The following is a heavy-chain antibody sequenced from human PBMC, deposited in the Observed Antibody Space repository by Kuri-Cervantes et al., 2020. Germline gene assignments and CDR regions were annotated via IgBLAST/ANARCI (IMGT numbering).Heavy chain of an antibody. CDR1: GGSFRCYY. J-gene: IGHJ2*01. V-gene: IGHV4-34*01. CDR2: INLSVST. CDR3: ARGLGGPYFDL. Sequence: SEILSPTCAVHGGSFRCYYWGWIPKPPGKGLKWIGEINLSVSTNYNPSLKSRVTISVDTSKNQFSLKVCSVTAADTAVYYCARGLGGPYFDLWGRGTLVTVSS.